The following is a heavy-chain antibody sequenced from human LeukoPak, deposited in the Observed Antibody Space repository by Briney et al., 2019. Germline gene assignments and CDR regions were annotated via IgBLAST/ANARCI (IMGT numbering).Heavy chain of an antibody. D-gene: IGHD3-10*01. J-gene: IGHJ5*02. CDR1: GFTFSSYS. CDR2: INHSGST. CDR3: ARHALYVLLWFGELSSWFDP. Sequence: GSLRLSCAASGFTFSSYSMNWVRQPPGKGLEWIGEINHSGSTNYNPSLKSRVTISVDTSKNQFSLKLSSVTAADTAVYYCARHALYVLLWFGELSSWFDPWGQGTLVTVSS. V-gene: IGHV4-34*01.